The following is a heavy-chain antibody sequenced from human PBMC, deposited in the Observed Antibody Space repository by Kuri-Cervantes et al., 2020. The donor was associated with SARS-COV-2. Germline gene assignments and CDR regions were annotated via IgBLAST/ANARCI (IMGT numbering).Heavy chain of an antibody. CDR2: IYSGGST. CDR3: AKGGFMVVAGYGMDV. Sequence: GGSLRLSCAASGFTVSSNYMSWVRQAPGKGLEWVSVIYSGGSTYYADSVKGRFTISRDNARNTLSLQMNSLRAADTAVYYCAKGGFMVVAGYGMDVWGQGTAVTVSS. J-gene: IGHJ6*02. CDR1: GFTVSSNY. V-gene: IGHV3-53*05. D-gene: IGHD2-15*01.